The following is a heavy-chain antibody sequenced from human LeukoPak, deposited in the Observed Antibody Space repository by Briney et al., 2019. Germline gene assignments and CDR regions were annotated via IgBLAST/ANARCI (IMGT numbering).Heavy chain of an antibody. V-gene: IGHV3-48*02. CDR3: ARDRGHYESSGYPYFDY. J-gene: IGHJ4*02. D-gene: IGHD3-22*01. CDR2: ISSSTSRI. CDR1: GFTFSSYS. Sequence: AGSLSLSCAASGFTFSSYSLNWFRQAPGKGLQWVSYISSSTSRIYYADSVKGRFTVSRDNAKNSLYLQMNSLRDEDTAVYYCARDRGHYESSGYPYFDYWGQGTLVTVSS.